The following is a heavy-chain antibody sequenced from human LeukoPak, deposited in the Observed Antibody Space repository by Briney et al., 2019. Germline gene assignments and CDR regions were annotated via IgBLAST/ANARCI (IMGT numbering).Heavy chain of an antibody. Sequence: PGGSLRLSCAVSGFSVTGNYMTWVRLAPGKGLEWVSTIYSGGTTFYTDSVRGRFTISRDNSKNTLYLQMNSLRAEDTAVYYCARDLRFSRFARDAWGQGTLVTVSS. CDR2: IYSGGTT. V-gene: IGHV3-66*01. J-gene: IGHJ5*02. CDR1: GFSVTGNY. CDR3: ARDLRFSRFARDA. D-gene: IGHD3-3*01.